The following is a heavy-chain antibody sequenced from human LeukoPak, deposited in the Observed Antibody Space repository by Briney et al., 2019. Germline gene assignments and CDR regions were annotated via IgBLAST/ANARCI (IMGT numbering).Heavy chain of an antibody. CDR1: GVTFSSYS. CDR3: ARDPRVVAAIL. V-gene: IGHV3-21*01. D-gene: IGHD2-15*01. Sequence: GGSLRLSCAASGVTFSSYSMNWVRQAPGKGLEWVSSISSSSSYIYYADSVKGRFTISRDNAKNSLYLQMNSLRAEDTAVYYCARDPRVVAAILWGQGTLVTVSS. CDR2: ISSSSSYI. J-gene: IGHJ4*02.